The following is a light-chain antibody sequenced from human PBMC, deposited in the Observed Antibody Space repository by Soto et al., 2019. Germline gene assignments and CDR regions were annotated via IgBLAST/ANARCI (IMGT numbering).Light chain of an antibody. CDR1: SSDVGGYDY. CDR3: SSYTSSNTLV. Sequence: QSALTQPASVSGSPGQSITISCTGTSSDVGGYDYVSWYQQYPGKAPKLMIYDVSDRPSGVSDRFSGSKSANTASLTISGLQAEDEADYYCSSYTSSNTLVFGTGTKLPS. V-gene: IGLV2-14*01. J-gene: IGLJ1*01. CDR2: DVS.